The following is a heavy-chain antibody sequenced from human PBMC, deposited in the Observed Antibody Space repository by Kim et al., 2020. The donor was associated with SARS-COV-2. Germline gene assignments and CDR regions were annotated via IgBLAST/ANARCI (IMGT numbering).Heavy chain of an antibody. V-gene: IGHV3-23*01. J-gene: IGHJ4*02. CDR3: AKDLLYVPGRGYFDS. Sequence: ANSVRGRLTLTRDNAKNTLYLQMDSLRVEDTAVYYCAKDLLYVPGRGYFDSWGQGVLVTVSS. D-gene: IGHD3-10*01.